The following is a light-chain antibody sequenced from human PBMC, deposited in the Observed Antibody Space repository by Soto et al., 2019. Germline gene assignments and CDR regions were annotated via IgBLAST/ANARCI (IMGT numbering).Light chain of an antibody. CDR2: EVS. Sequence: QSVLTQPPSASGSPGQSVTISCTGTSSDVGGYNYVSWYQQHPGKAPKLMIYEVSKRPSGVTDRFSGSKSGNTASLTVSGLQAEEEADYYCSSYAGSNNVVFGGGTQLTVL. V-gene: IGLV2-8*01. CDR3: SSYAGSNNVV. J-gene: IGLJ2*01. CDR1: SSDVGGYNY.